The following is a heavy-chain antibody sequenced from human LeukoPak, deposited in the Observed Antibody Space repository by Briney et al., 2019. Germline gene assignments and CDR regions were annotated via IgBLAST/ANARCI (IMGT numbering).Heavy chain of an antibody. J-gene: IGHJ4*02. D-gene: IGHD1-1*01. CDR1: GFTVSSNY. V-gene: IGHV3-66*01. CDR2: IYSGGST. Sequence: GGSLRLSCAASGFTVSSNYMSWVRQAPGKGLEWVSVIYSGGSTYYADSVKGRFTISRDNAKNSLYLQMNSLRAEDTAVYYCARDSRTTGTTSLDYWGQGTLVTVSS. CDR3: ARDSRTTGTTSLDY.